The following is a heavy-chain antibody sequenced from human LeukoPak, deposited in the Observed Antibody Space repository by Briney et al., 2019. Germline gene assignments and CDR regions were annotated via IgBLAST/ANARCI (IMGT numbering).Heavy chain of an antibody. V-gene: IGHV4-59*01. D-gene: IGHD1-26*01. CDR2: IHDSAST. CDR1: GGSISSYY. CDR3: ARGYSGSYFDY. J-gene: IGHJ4*02. Sequence: SETLSLTCTVSGGSISSYYWSWIRQPPGKGLEWIGYIHDSASTNYNPSLKSRVTISVDTSKNQFSLKLSSVTAADTAVYYCARGYSGSYFDYWGQGTLVTVSS.